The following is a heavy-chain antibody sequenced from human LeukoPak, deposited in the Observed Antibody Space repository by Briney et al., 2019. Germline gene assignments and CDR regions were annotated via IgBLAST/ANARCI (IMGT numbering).Heavy chain of an antibody. D-gene: IGHD3-16*01. J-gene: IGHJ3*02. Sequence: SVKVSCKASGGTFSSYTISWVRQAPGQGPEWMGRIIPILGIANYAQKFQGRVTITADKSTSTAYMELSSLRSEDTAVYYCARGDYVWGSYVAFDIWGQGTMVTVSS. CDR3: ARGDYVWGSYVAFDI. CDR1: GGTFSSYT. CDR2: IIPILGIA. V-gene: IGHV1-69*02.